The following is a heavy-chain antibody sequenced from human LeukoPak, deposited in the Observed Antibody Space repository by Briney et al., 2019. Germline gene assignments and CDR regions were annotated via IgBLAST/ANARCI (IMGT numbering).Heavy chain of an antibody. Sequence: PGGSLRLSCAASGFTVSSNYMSWVRQAPGKGLEWVSVIYSGGSTYYADSVKGRFTISRDNSKNTLYLQMNSLRAEDTAVYYCARENNLGDYSRPPGYYYYGMDVWGQGTTVTVS. CDR1: GFTVSSNY. V-gene: IGHV3-53*01. D-gene: IGHD1/OR15-1a*01. CDR3: ARENNLGDYSRPPGYYYYGMDV. J-gene: IGHJ6*02. CDR2: IYSGGST.